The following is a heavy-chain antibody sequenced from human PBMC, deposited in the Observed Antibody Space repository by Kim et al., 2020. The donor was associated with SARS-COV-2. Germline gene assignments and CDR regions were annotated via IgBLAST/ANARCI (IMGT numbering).Heavy chain of an antibody. Sequence: ASVKVSCKASGYNFENYGITWVRRAPGQGLECMGWINTYNNDSKYVQKFQGRISMTADRSTNTVYMELRDLRPDDTAVYYCAKDVWFGDSAPSWFDPWGQGTLVAVSS. CDR3: AKDVWFGDSAPSWFDP. J-gene: IGHJ5*02. CDR2: INTYNNDS. D-gene: IGHD3-10*01. V-gene: IGHV1-18*04. CDR1: GYNFENYG.